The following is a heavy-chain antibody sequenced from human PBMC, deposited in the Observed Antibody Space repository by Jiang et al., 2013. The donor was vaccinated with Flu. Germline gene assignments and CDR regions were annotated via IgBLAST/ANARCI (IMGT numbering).Heavy chain of an antibody. Sequence: VQLVESGGGLVIPGGSLRLSCATSGFTFNNAWMSWVRQAPGKGLEWVGRIKSKADSATRDYATPVKGRFTISRDDSKSIAYLQMNSLKTEDTALYYCTGREGSYYDYGMDVWGKGPRSSSP. J-gene: IGHJ6*04. V-gene: IGHV3-15*01. D-gene: IGHD3-10*01. CDR2: IKSKADSATR. CDR3: TGREGSYYDYGMDV. CDR1: GFTFNNAW.